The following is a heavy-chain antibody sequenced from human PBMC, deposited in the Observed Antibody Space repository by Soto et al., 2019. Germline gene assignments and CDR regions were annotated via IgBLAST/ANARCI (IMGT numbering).Heavy chain of an antibody. Sequence: PGGSLRLSCAASGFTFSSYGMHWVRQAPGKGLEWVAVISYDGSNKYYADSVKGRFTISRDNSKNTLYLQMNSLRAEDTAVYYCAKSAYGIFGVVIISAAFDIWGQGTMVTVSS. CDR3: AKSAYGIFGVVIISAAFDI. CDR2: ISYDGSNK. J-gene: IGHJ3*02. V-gene: IGHV3-30*18. CDR1: GFTFSSYG. D-gene: IGHD3-3*01.